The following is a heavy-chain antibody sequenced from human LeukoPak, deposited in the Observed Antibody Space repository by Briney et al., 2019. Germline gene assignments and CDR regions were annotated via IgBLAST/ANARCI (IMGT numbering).Heavy chain of an antibody. CDR3: ARDANVVVPAAIYWYFDL. V-gene: IGHV4-4*07. D-gene: IGHD2-2*01. CDR1: GGSISSYY. CDR2: IYTSGST. Sequence: PSETLSLTCTVSGGSISSYYWSWIRQPAGKGLEWIGRIYTSGSTNYNPSLKSRVTMSVDTSKNQFSLKLSSVTAADTAVYYCARDANVVVPAAIYWYFDLWGRGTLVTVSS. J-gene: IGHJ2*01.